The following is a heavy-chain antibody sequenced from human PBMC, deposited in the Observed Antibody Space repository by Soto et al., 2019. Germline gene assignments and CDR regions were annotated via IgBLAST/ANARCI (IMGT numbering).Heavy chain of an antibody. V-gene: IGHV1-3*01. J-gene: IGHJ5*02. Sequence: ASVKVSCKASGGTFSSYAISWVRQAPGQGLEWMGWINAGNGNTKYSQKFQGRVTITRDTSASTAYMELSSLRSEDTAVYYCARGPYSSSPDNWFDPWGQGTLVTVSS. D-gene: IGHD6-6*01. CDR1: GGTFSSYA. CDR3: ARGPYSSSPDNWFDP. CDR2: INAGNGNT.